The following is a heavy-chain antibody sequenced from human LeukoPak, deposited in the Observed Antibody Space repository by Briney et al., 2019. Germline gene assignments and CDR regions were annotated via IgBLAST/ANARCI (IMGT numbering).Heavy chain of an antibody. V-gene: IGHV3-53*01. J-gene: IGHJ4*02. CDR3: ARYYYDRSGYPYYLDY. D-gene: IGHD3-22*01. CDR1: GLTVTSNY. Sequence: SGGSLRLSCAASGLTVTSNYMSWVRQAPGKGLEWVSLIYSGGSTYYADSVKGRFTISSDNSKNTVYLQMNSLRAEDTAVYYCARYYYDRSGYPYYLDYWGQGTMVTVSS. CDR2: IYSGGST.